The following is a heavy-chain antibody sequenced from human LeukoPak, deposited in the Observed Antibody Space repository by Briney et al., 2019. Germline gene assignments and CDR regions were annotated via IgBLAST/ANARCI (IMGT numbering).Heavy chain of an antibody. J-gene: IGHJ4*02. CDR3: AKDLGRPPTAGFDY. CDR1: GFTFSSYA. CDR2: ISGSGGST. V-gene: IGHV3-23*01. Sequence: GGSLRLSCAASGFTFSSYAMSWVRQAPGKGLEWVSAISGSGGSTYYADSVKGRFTISRDSSKNTLYLQMNSLRAEDTAVYYCAKDLGRPPTAGFDYWGQGTLVTVSS.